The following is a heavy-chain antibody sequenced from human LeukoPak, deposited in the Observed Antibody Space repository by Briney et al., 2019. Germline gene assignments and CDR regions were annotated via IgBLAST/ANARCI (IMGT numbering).Heavy chain of an antibody. Sequence: GGSLRLSCAASGFTFTTYNMNWVRQAPGKGLEWVAVISYDGSNKYYADSVKGRFTISRDNSKNTLYLQMNSLRAEDTAVYYCAKGRGWFGVDGMDVWGQGTTVTVSS. D-gene: IGHD3-10*01. V-gene: IGHV3-30*18. CDR2: ISYDGSNK. J-gene: IGHJ6*02. CDR3: AKGRGWFGVDGMDV. CDR1: GFTFTTYN.